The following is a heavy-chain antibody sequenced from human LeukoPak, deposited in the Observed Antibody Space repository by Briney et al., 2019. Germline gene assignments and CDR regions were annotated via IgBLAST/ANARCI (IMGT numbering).Heavy chain of an antibody. CDR1: GGTFSSYA. V-gene: IGHV1-69*05. D-gene: IGHD3-16*01. Sequence: SVKVSCKASGGTFSSYAISWVRQAPGQGLEWMGGIIPIFGTANYAQKFQGRVTITTDESTSTAYMELSSLRSEDTAVYYCARDRVPGEGSFDYWGQGTLVTVSS. CDR2: IIPIFGTA. CDR3: ARDRVPGEGSFDY. J-gene: IGHJ4*02.